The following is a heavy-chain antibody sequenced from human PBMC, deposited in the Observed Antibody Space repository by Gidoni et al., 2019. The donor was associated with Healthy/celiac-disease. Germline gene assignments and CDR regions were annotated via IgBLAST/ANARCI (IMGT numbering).Heavy chain of an antibody. D-gene: IGHD3-16*02. V-gene: IGHV3-23*04. J-gene: IGHJ3*02. CDR1: GFTFSSYA. Sequence: EGQLVEAGGGLVQPGGAVRLSWGASGFTFSSYALSWVRQAPGKGWDVVSAISGSGGSSYDADSVKGRFTISRDNSKNTLYLQMNSLRAEDTAVYYCAKDQGYYDYVWGSYRTVVIGAFDIWGQGTMVTVSS. CDR3: AKDQGYYDYVWGSYRTVVIGAFDI. CDR2: ISGSGGSS.